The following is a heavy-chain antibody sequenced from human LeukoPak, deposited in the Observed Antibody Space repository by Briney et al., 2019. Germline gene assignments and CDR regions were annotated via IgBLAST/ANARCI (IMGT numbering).Heavy chain of an antibody. Sequence: SETLSLTCIVAGASVRVNYWSWIRQPAGKGLEGIGRIHNSGSPTYNPSLKSRVTMSLDTSKNQLSLNLRSVTAADTAVYYCARVPSGSYNTLGSWGQGTLVTVSS. CDR2: IHNSGSP. V-gene: IGHV4-4*07. CDR1: GASVRVNY. CDR3: ARVPSGSYNTLGS. D-gene: IGHD1-26*01. J-gene: IGHJ4*02.